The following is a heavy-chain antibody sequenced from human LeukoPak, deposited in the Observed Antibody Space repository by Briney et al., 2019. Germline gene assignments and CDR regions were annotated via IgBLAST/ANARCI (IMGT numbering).Heavy chain of an antibody. CDR1: GFIFSGYA. J-gene: IGHJ4*02. V-gene: IGHV3-23*01. CDR2: TSGGDTST. Sequence: GGSLRLSCAASGFIFSGYAMSWVRQAPGKGLEWVSATSGGDTSTYYADSVKGRFTISRDNTKNTLYLQMSSLRAEDTAVYFCAKDRRYTSGHDFDYWGQGTLVTVTS. CDR3: AKDRRYTSGHDFDY. D-gene: IGHD6-19*01.